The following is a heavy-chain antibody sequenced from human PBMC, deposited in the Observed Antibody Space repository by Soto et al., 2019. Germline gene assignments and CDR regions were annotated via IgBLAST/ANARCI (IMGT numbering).Heavy chain of an antibody. CDR1: GGTFSTYT. CDR2: IIPIFGTP. V-gene: IGHV1-69*06. Sequence: SVKVSCKASGGTFSTYTFSWVRQAPGQGLEWVGRIIPIFGTPYYSQKFQGRVTITADKSTSTVYMELSSLRSDDTAVYFCARGLECRGYCLDKPTWFAPWGHGTLVTVSS. CDR3: ARGLECRGYCLDKPTWFAP. J-gene: IGHJ5*02. D-gene: IGHD2-15*01.